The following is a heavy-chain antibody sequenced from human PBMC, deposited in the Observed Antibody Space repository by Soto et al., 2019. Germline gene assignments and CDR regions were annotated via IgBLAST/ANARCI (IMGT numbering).Heavy chain of an antibody. CDR2: AYYRSNWYT. D-gene: IGHD6-19*01. CDR3: ARGSYYSGWV. CDR1: GDSVSSTSTA. J-gene: IGHJ4*02. V-gene: IGHV6-1*01. Sequence: SQTLSLTCAISGDSVSSTSTAWSWIRQSPSRGLEWLGRAYYRSNWYTDYAVSVKSRITISPDTSKNQFSLQLNSVTPEDTAVYYCARGSYYSGWVWGQGTLVTVSS.